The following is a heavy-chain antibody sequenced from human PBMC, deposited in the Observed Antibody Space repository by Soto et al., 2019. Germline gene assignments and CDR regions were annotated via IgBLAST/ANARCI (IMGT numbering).Heavy chain of an antibody. CDR2: ISSSSSYI. CDR3: ASHPRDSSGYWYYFVY. Sequence: EVQLVESGGGLVKPGGSLRLSCAASGFTFSSYSMNWVRQAPGKGLEWVSSISSSSSYIYYADSVKGRFTISRDNAKNSLYLQMNSLRAEDTAVYYCASHPRDSSGYWYYFVYWGQGTLVTVSS. D-gene: IGHD3-22*01. CDR1: GFTFSSYS. J-gene: IGHJ4*02. V-gene: IGHV3-21*01.